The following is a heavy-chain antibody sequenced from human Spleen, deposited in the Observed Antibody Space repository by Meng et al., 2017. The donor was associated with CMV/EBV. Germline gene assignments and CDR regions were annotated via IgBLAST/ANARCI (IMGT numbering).Heavy chain of an antibody. Sequence: ASGFTFSSQAMPWVRQAPGKGLEWVAVISYDGANEYYADSVKGRFTISRDRSKNTLYLQMNSLRAEDTAVDYCARGGHSGTYLFDCWGQGTLVTVSS. CDR3: ARGGHSGTYLFDC. V-gene: IGHV3-30*04. CDR1: GFTFSSQA. J-gene: IGHJ4*02. CDR2: ISYDGANE. D-gene: IGHD1-26*01.